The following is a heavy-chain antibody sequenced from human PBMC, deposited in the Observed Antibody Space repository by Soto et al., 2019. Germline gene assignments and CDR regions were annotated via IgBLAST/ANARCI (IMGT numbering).Heavy chain of an antibody. Sequence: EVQLEESGGDLVQPGGSLRLSCAASGFTLSAYWMTWVRQAPGKGLEWVANINRDGSKTSYLDSVRGRFTISRDNVGNSLYLQMDRLRADDTALYYCARDVSPGSSSLYLDAFDIWGQWTMVTVSS. V-gene: IGHV3-7*05. CDR3: ARDVSPGSSSLYLDAFDI. CDR1: GFTLSAYW. J-gene: IGHJ3*02. CDR2: INRDGSKT. D-gene: IGHD6-13*01.